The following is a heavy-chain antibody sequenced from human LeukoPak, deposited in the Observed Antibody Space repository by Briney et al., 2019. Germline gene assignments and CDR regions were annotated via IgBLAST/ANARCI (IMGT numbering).Heavy chain of an antibody. CDR3: AKGRTTLGRGSDY. J-gene: IGHJ4*02. CDR1: GFIFGGFT. V-gene: IGHV3-48*02. D-gene: IGHD1-1*01. CDR2: ISSSSSRI. Sequence: SGGSLRLSCAASGFIFGGFTMNWVRQAPGKGLEWVSYISSSSSRIYYADSVKGRFTISRDNAKHSLYLQMNSLSDEDTAVYYCAKGRTTLGRGSDYWGQGTLVTVSS.